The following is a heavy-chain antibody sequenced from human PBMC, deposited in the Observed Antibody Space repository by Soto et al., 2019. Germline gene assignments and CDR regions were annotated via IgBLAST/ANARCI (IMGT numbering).Heavy chain of an antibody. Sequence: ALVKVSCTASAYSFTDYHIHWVREDPGQGLECLGRINPKSGGKSNAEKFQGWVTLTTDTFLSTACIGLNRLTTDGTAIYYCARGDSTDCSNGVCSFFYNHDMDVWGQGTTVTVSS. D-gene: IGHD2-8*01. V-gene: IGHV1-2*04. CDR3: ARGDSTDCSNGVCSFFYNHDMDV. CDR2: INPKSGGK. CDR1: AYSFTDYH. J-gene: IGHJ6*02.